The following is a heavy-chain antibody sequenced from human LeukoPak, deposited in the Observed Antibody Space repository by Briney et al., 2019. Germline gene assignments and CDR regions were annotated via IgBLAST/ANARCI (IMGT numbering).Heavy chain of an antibody. Sequence: GGSRRLSCAASGFTFSSYGMHWVRQAPGKGLEWVAVIWYDGSNKYYADSVKGRFTISRDNSKNTLYLQMNSLRAEDTAVYYCARDLDGSGSYFDYWGQGTLVTVSS. V-gene: IGHV3-33*01. CDR3: ARDLDGSGSYFDY. CDR2: IWYDGSNK. CDR1: GFTFSSYG. J-gene: IGHJ4*02. D-gene: IGHD3-10*01.